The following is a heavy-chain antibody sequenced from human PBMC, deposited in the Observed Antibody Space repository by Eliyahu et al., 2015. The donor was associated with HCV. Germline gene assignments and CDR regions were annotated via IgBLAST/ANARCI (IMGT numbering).Heavy chain of an antibody. Sequence: EVQLVESGGGLVQPGRSLRLSCAASGFXXXDYAMHWXRQAPGKGLXWVSGISWNSGSIGYADSVKGRFTISRDNAKNSLYLQMNSLRAEDTALYYCAKDRESGWCYGMDVWGQGTTVTVSS. V-gene: IGHV3-9*01. CDR2: ISWNSGSI. D-gene: IGHD6-19*01. J-gene: IGHJ6*02. CDR1: GFXXXDYA. CDR3: AKDRESGWCYGMDV.